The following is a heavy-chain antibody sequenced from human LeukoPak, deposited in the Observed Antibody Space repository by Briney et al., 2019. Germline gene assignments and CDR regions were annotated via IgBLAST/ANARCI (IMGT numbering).Heavy chain of an antibody. D-gene: IGHD2-15*01. V-gene: IGHV3-7*01. J-gene: IGHJ4*02. Sequence: GGSLRLSCAASGFTFNNYWMTWGRRAPGKGLEGGANIQQSGRQKSYVDSVRGRFTISRANDKNSLYLQMNRLRAEDTAVYYCARDASDKYDSASRIHLDSWGQGTLVTVSS. CDR1: GFTFNNYW. CDR3: ARDASDKYDSASRIHLDS. CDR2: IQQSGRQK.